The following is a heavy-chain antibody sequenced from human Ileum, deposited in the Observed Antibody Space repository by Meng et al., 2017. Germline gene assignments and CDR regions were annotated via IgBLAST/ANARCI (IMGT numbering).Heavy chain of an antibody. CDR2: IYHSGSP. D-gene: IGHD2-2*01. J-gene: IGHJ5*01. CDR1: GGYISSSNW. V-gene: IGHV4-4*02. CDR3: ARVVGGPASMSGWFDP. Sequence: QEAAPVLVQPSGTLSLTCAVSGGYISSSNWWTWVRQAPGKGLEWIGEIYHSGSPNYNPSLKSRVTISVDKSQNQFSLKLNSVTAADTAVYYCARVVGGPASMSGWFDPWGQGTLVTVSS.